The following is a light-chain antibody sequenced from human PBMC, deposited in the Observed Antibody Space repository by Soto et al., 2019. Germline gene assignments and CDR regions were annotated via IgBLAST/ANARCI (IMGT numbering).Light chain of an antibody. V-gene: IGKV1-39*01. Sequence: DIQMTQSPSSLSASVGDRVTITCRASQSITNYLNWYQQKPGNAPKLLIYAASSLQSGVPSRFSGSESGTDFTLSISSLQPEDFATYYCQQSYSTPWTFGQGTKVEIK. CDR3: QQSYSTPWT. CDR2: AAS. CDR1: QSITNY. J-gene: IGKJ1*01.